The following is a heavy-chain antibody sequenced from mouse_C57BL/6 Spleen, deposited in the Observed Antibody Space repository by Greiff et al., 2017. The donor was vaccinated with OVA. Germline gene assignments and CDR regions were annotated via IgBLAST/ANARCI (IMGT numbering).Heavy chain of an antibody. Sequence: VQLKESLAALVSPGSSVTLSCTSSCYTFTVSYLHCVTPTPFHVLAWIGAIDPETGGTAYNQKFKGKAILTADKSSSTAYMELRSLTSEDSAVYYCTKEGGGNYFDYWGQGTTLTVSS. CDR2: IDPETGGT. J-gene: IGHJ2*01. CDR3: TKEGGGNYFDY. V-gene: IGHV1-15*01. CDR1: CYTFTVSY.